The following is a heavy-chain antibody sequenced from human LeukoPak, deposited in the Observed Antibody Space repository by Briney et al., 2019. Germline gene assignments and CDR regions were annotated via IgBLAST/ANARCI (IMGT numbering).Heavy chain of an antibody. CDR1: GFAFSAYY. CDR3: AKDYEYNSNTWYFH. CDR2: ISSSGSTI. J-gene: IGHJ4*02. V-gene: IGHV3-11*01. D-gene: IGHD6-13*01. Sequence: GGSLRLSCAASGFAFSAYYMSWVRQAPGKGLEWVSYISSSGSTIYYADSVRGRFTISRDNSKNTLYLQMNSLRAEDTAVYYCAKDYEYNSNTWYFHWGRGTLVSVSS.